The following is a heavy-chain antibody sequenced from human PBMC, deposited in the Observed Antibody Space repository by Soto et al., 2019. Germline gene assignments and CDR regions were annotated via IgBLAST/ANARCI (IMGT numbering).Heavy chain of an antibody. Sequence: QVQLVQSGAEVKKPGASVKVSCKASGYTFTSYGISWVRQAPGQGLEWMGWINGYNGNTNHAQKLQGRVTMSTDTSTSTAYMELRSLRSDDSAVYYCARIRDVPYYYYGMDVWGQGTTVTVSS. CDR3: ARIRDVPYYYYGMDV. D-gene: IGHD4-17*01. V-gene: IGHV1-18*01. CDR1: GYTFTSYG. CDR2: INGYNGNT. J-gene: IGHJ6*02.